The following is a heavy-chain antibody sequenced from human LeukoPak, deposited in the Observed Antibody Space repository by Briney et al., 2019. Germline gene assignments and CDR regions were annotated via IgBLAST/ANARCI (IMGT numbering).Heavy chain of an antibody. CDR2: IYYSGST. CDR3: ARLELEPFDY. J-gene: IGHJ4*02. D-gene: IGHD1-1*01. V-gene: IGHV4-39*01. Sequence: SETLSLTCTVSGGSISSGSYYWGWIRQPPGKGLEWIGSIYYSGSTYYNPSLKSRVTISVDTSKNQFSLKLSSVTAADTAVYYCARLELEPFDYWGQGTLVTVSS. CDR1: GGSISSGSYY.